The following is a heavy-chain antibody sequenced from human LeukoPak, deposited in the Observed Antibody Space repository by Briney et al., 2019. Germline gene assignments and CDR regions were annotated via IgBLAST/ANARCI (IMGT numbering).Heavy chain of an antibody. V-gene: IGHV3-23*01. D-gene: IGHD3-22*01. CDR1: GFTFSSYG. CDR3: AKVDGSESPNFDSSGYYFFDY. Sequence: GGSLRLSCAASGFTFSSYGMSWVRQAPGKGLEWVSAISGSGGSTYYADSVKGRFTISRDNSKNTLYLQMNSLRAEDTAVYYCAKVDGSESPNFDSSGYYFFDYRGQGTLVTVSS. CDR2: ISGSGGST. J-gene: IGHJ4*02.